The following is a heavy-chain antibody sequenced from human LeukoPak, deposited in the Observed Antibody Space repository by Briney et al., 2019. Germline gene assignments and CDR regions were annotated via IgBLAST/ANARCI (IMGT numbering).Heavy chain of an antibody. V-gene: IGHV1-8*01. J-gene: IGHJ4*02. CDR3: AKSTSHWEDFDY. CDR2: MNPNSGNT. Sequence: ASVKVSCKASGYTFTSYDINWVRQATGQGPEWMGWMNPNSGNTGYAQKFQGRVTMTRNTSISTAYMELSSLRSEDTAVYYCAKSTSHWEDFDYWGQGTLVTVSS. CDR1: GYTFTSYD. D-gene: IGHD2-2*01.